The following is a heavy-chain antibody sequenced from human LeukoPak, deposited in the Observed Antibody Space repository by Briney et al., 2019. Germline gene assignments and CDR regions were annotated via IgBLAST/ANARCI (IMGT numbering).Heavy chain of an antibody. D-gene: IGHD4-11*01. J-gene: IGHJ4*02. CDR3: ARDSLYDYSNRFDY. V-gene: IGHV4-31*03. CDR2: IYYSGNT. CDR1: GGSISSGGYY. Sequence: SETLSLTCTVSGGSISSGGYYWSWIRQHPGKGLEWIGYIYYSGNTYYNPSLKSRVTISVDTSKNQFSLKLSSVTAADTAVYYCARDSLYDYSNRFDYWGQGTLVTVSS.